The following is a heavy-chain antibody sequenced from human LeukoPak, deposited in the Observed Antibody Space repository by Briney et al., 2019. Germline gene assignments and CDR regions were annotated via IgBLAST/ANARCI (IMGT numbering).Heavy chain of an antibody. J-gene: IGHJ4*02. Sequence: GGSLRLSCAASGFTFSSYWMSWVRQAPGKGLEWVANIKQDGSEKYYVDSVKGRFTISRDNAKNSLYLQMNSLRAEDTAVYYCASIIAAAGTYYFDYWGQGTLVTVSS. D-gene: IGHD6-13*01. CDR2: IKQDGSEK. V-gene: IGHV3-7*01. CDR3: ASIIAAAGTYYFDY. CDR1: GFTFSSYW.